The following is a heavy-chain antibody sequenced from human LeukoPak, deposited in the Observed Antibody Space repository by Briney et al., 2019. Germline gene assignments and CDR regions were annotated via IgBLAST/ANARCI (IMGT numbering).Heavy chain of an antibody. J-gene: IGHJ4*02. V-gene: IGHV4-59*01. Sequence: PSETLFLTCTVSGGSISSYYWSWIRQPPGKGLEWIGYIYYSGSTNYNPSLKSRVTISVDTSKNQFSLKLSSVTAADTAVYYCARVSTMVRGASLSFDYWGQGTLVTVSS. CDR1: GGSISSYY. CDR3: ARVSTMVRGASLSFDY. CDR2: IYYSGST. D-gene: IGHD3-10*01.